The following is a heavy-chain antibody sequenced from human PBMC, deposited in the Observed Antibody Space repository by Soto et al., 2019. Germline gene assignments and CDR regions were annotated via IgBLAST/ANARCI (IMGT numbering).Heavy chain of an antibody. CDR3: ARFCSSTSCYTRYYYYYGMDV. CDR2: ISAYNGNT. Sequence: QVQLVQSGAEVKKPGASVKVSCKASGYTFTSYGISWVQQAPGQGLEWMGWISAYNGNTNYAQKLQGRVTMTTDTSTSTAYMELRSLRSDDTAVYYCARFCSSTSCYTRYYYYYGMDVWGQGTTVTVSS. J-gene: IGHJ6*02. CDR1: GYTFTSYG. D-gene: IGHD2-2*02. V-gene: IGHV1-18*04.